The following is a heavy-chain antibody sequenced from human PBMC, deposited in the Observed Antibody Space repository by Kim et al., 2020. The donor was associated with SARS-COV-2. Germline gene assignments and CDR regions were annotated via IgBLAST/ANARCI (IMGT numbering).Heavy chain of an antibody. CDR1: GYGFSNYG. V-gene: IGHV1-18*01. CDR3: APYYDSNSYRGQWD. CDR2: ISSNSGHT. Sequence: ASVKVSCKASGYGFSNYGLVWARQAPGQGLEWMGWISSNSGHTKYVQNVQGRVTLTTDTSTNTGYMELSSLRSDDTAVYYCAPYYDSNSYRGQWDWGQGTPVNVSS. J-gene: IGHJ4*01. D-gene: IGHD3-22*01.